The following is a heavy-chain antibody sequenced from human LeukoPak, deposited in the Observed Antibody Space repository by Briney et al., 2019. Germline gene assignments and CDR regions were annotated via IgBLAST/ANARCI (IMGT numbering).Heavy chain of an antibody. J-gene: IGHJ4*02. Sequence: GASVKVSCKASGYTFTGYYMHWVRQAPGQGLEWMGWINPNSGGTNYAQKFQGRVTMTRDTSISTAYMELSRLRSDDTAVYYCARWLNYYDSSGYRYYFDYWGQGTLVTVSS. CDR3: ARWLNYYDSSGYRYYFDY. D-gene: IGHD3-22*01. V-gene: IGHV1-2*02. CDR2: INPNSGGT. CDR1: GYTFTGYY.